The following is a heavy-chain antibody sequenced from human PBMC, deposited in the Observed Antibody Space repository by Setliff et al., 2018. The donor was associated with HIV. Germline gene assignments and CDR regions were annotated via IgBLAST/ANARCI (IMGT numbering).Heavy chain of an antibody. Sequence: SETLSLTCTVSGGPISSGDYYWTWIRQHPEKGLDWIGYIYHSGTTYYNPSPRSRVTISIDTSKDQFSLDLTSVTAADTGVYYCARVEAYSRGRGGFDPWGQGTLVTVSS. CDR2: IYHSGTT. V-gene: IGHV4-31*03. CDR3: ARVEAYSRGRGGFDP. D-gene: IGHD6-19*01. J-gene: IGHJ5*02. CDR1: GGPISSGDYY.